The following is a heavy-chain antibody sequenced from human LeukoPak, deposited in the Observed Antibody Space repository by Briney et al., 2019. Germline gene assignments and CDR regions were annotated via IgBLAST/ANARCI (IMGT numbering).Heavy chain of an antibody. J-gene: IGHJ6*03. CDR3: ARAGSSTSPTSLCYYYYMDV. V-gene: IGHV3-48*01. Sequence: GGSLRLSCAASGFTFSSYSMNWVRQAPGKGLEWVSYISSSSSTIYYADSVKGRFTISRDNAKNSLYLQMNSLRAEDTAVYYCARAGSSTSPTSLCYYYYMDVWGKGTTVTVSS. CDR1: GFTFSSYS. D-gene: IGHD2-2*01. CDR2: ISSSSSTI.